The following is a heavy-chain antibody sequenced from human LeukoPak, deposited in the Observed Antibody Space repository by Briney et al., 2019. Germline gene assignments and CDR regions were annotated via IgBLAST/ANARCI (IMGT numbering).Heavy chain of an antibody. V-gene: IGHV1-69*06. Sequence: SVKVSCKASGGTFSSYAISWVRQAPGQGLEWMGGIIPIFGTANYAQKFQGRVTITADKSTSTAYMELSSLRSEDTAVYYCARERWEHYPNDDAFDIWGQGTMVTVSS. J-gene: IGHJ3*02. CDR3: ARERWEHYPNDDAFDI. D-gene: IGHD1-26*01. CDR2: IIPIFGTA. CDR1: GGTFSSYA.